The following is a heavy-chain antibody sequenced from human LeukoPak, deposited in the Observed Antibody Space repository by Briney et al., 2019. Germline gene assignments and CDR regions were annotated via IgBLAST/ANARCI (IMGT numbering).Heavy chain of an antibody. V-gene: IGHV3-48*02. CDR2: ISSGGHTI. CDR3: ARGSGSYDY. J-gene: IGHJ4*02. Sequence: PGVSLRLSCAASGFSFSSYSMNWVRQAPGKGLEWLSYISSGGHTIHYADSVKGRFTISRDNAKNSLYLQLNSLRDDDDTAVYYCARGSGSYDYWGQGTLVTVSS. D-gene: IGHD1-26*01. CDR1: GFSFSSYS.